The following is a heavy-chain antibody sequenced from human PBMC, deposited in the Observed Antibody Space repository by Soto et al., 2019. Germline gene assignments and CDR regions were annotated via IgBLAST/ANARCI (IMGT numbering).Heavy chain of an antibody. CDR1: GFTFSSYG. J-gene: IGHJ6*02. D-gene: IGHD5-12*01. CDR2: ISYDGSNK. Sequence: GGSLRLSCAASGFTFSSYGMHWVRQAPGKGLEWVAVISYDGSNKYYADSVKGRFTISRDNSKNTLYLQMNSLRAEDTAVYYCAKDRGVATIGEDVWGQGTTVTVSS. CDR3: AKDRGVATIGEDV. V-gene: IGHV3-30*18.